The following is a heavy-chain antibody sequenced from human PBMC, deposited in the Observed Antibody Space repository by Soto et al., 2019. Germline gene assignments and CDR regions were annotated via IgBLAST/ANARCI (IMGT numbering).Heavy chain of an antibody. CDR2: ISASGGST. J-gene: IGHJ4*02. Sequence: PGGSLRLSCGASGITLSSYAMIWVRQAPGKGPEWVSGISASGGSTSYADSVKGRFTISRDNSKNTLYLQMNSLRADDTAVYHCAKGQNSGTYRFYFDYWGQGALVTVSS. D-gene: IGHD1-26*01. CDR3: AKGQNSGTYRFYFDY. CDR1: GITLSSYA. V-gene: IGHV3-23*01.